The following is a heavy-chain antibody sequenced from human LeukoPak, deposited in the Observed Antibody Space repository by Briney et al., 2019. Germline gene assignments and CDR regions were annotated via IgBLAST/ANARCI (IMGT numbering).Heavy chain of an antibody. D-gene: IGHD3-10*01. CDR3: AVGADPGSYHFDY. J-gene: IGHJ4*02. CDR1: GGSISSYY. CDR2: IYYSGTT. V-gene: IGHV4-59*01. Sequence: PSETLSLTCTVSGGSISSYYWSWIRQPPGKGLEYIGYIYYSGTTNYSPSLKSRVTISVDTSKNQFSLKLSSVTAADTAVYYCAVGADPGSYHFDYWGQGTLVTVSS.